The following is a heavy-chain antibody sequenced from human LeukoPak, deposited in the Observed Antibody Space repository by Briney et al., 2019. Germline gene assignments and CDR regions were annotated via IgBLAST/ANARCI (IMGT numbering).Heavy chain of an antibody. CDR2: INQDGSGS. Sequence: GESLRLSCAASGFTFSWYWMSWVRQAPGKELEWVANINQDGSGSYYVDSVKGRFTISRDNAKNSLFLQLTTLRVDDTAVYYCARADHHSIDYWGQGTLVTVSS. CDR1: GFTFSWYW. V-gene: IGHV3-7*01. CDR3: ARADHHSIDY. J-gene: IGHJ4*02.